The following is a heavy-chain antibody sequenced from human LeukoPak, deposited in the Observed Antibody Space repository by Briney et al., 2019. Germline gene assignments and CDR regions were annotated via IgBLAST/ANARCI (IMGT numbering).Heavy chain of an antibody. D-gene: IGHD3-3*01. Sequence: GASVKVSCKASGYTFTGYYMHWVRQAPGQGLEWMGWINLNSGGTNYAQKFQGRVTMTRDTSISTAYMELSRLRSDDTAVYYCARVGAYYDFWSGYERTQNWFDPWGQGTLVTVSS. V-gene: IGHV1-2*02. CDR2: INLNSGGT. CDR3: ARVGAYYDFWSGYERTQNWFDP. J-gene: IGHJ5*02. CDR1: GYTFTGYY.